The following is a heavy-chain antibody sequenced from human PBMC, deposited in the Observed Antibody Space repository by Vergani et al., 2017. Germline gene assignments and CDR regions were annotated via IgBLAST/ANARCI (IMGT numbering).Heavy chain of an antibody. CDR3: ARDGPIAVAGNYYYYGMDV. Sequence: QVQLVESGGGVVQPGRSPRLSCAASGFTFSSYGMHWVRQAPGKGLEWVAVISYDGSNKYYADSVKGRFTISRDNSKNTLYLQMNSLRAEDTAVYYCARDGPIAVAGNYYYYGMDVWGQGTTVTVSS. CDR1: GFTFSSYG. D-gene: IGHD6-19*01. J-gene: IGHJ6*02. CDR2: ISYDGSNK. V-gene: IGHV3-30*03.